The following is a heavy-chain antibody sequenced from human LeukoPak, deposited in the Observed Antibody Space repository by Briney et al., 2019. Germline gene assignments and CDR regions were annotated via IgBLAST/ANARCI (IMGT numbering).Heavy chain of an antibody. V-gene: IGHV3-74*01. CDR2: INSDGTST. Sequence: GGSLRLSCAASGFTFSSHWMHWVRQAPGKGLVWVSRINSDGTSTTYADSVKGRFTISRDNAKNTLYLQMNSLRAEDTAVYYCGRVTVTTYYFQHWGQGTLVNVSS. CDR3: GRVTVTTYYFQH. CDR1: GFTFSSHW. D-gene: IGHD4-17*01. J-gene: IGHJ1*01.